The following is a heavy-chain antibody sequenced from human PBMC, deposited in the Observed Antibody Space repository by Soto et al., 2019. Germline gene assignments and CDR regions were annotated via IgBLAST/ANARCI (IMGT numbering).Heavy chain of an antibody. J-gene: IGHJ4*02. CDR2: VYHTGRT. CDR1: GGSFKSGSYS. V-gene: IGHV4-61*01. CDR3: ARDFAYFDS. D-gene: IGHD3-3*01. Sequence: PSETLSLTCTVSGGSFKSGSYSWSWIRQPPGKGLEWIGYVYHTGRTSYNSSLKSRVSISMCTSKNQFSLNLDSVTAADTAVYFCARDFAYFDSWGQGTLVTVSS.